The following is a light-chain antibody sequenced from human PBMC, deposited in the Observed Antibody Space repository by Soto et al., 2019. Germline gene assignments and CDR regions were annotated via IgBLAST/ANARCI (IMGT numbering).Light chain of an antibody. CDR2: GAS. CDR1: QSVSSN. J-gene: IGKJ1*01. CDR3: QQYNNWPPTWT. V-gene: IGKV3-15*01. Sequence: EIVMTQSPATLSVSLGERATLPCRASQSVSSNLAWYQQKPGQAPRLLIYGASTRATGIPARFSGSGSGTEFTLTISSLQSEDFAVYYCQQYNNWPPTWTFGQGTKVDIK.